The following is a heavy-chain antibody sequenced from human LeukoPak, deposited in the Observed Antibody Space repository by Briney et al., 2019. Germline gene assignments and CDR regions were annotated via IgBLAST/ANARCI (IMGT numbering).Heavy chain of an antibody. V-gene: IGHV3-66*01. CDR2: IYSGGST. J-gene: IGHJ6*02. CDR1: GFTVSSNY. D-gene: IGHD2-15*01. CDR3: ARADIPYGMDV. Sequence: PGGSLRLSCAASGFTVSSNYMSWVRQPPGKGLEWVSVIYSGGSTYYADSVKGRFTISRDNSKNTLYLQMNSLRAEDTAVYYCARADIPYGMDVWGQGTTVTVSS.